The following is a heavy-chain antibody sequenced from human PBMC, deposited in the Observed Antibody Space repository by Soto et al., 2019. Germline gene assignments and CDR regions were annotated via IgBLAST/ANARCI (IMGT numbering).Heavy chain of an antibody. CDR1: GFTFSGSA. D-gene: IGHD3-22*01. CDR3: TRPGGSGYYYYGMDV. Sequence: GGSLRLSCAASGFTFSGSAMHWVRQASGKGLEWVGRIRSKANSYATAYAASVKGRFTISRDDSKNTAYLQMNSLKTEDTAVYYCTRPGGSGYYYYGMDVWGQGTTVTVSS. V-gene: IGHV3-73*01. J-gene: IGHJ6*02. CDR2: IRSKANSYAT.